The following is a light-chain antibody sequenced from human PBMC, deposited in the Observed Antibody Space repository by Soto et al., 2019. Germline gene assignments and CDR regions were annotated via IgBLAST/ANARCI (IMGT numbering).Light chain of an antibody. CDR2: AAS. J-gene: IGKJ4*01. Sequence: DIQMTQSPSSLSASVGDRVTITCRASQSISAYLNWYQQKPGKAPNLLIYAASSLQSGVPSRFSASGSGTDFTLTITSLQPVDLATYYCQQSYNTPRTFGGGTKVEIK. CDR1: QSISAY. V-gene: IGKV1-39*01. CDR3: QQSYNTPRT.